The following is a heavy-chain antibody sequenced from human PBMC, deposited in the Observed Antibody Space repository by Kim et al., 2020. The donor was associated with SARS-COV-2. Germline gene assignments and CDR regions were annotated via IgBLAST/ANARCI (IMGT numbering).Heavy chain of an antibody. V-gene: IGHV1-24*01. D-gene: IGHD3-9*01. J-gene: IGHJ4*02. Sequence: ASVKVSCKVSGYTLTELSMQWVRQAPGKGLEWMGGFDPEDGETIYAQKFQGRVTMTEDTSTDTAYMELSSLRSEDTAVYYCATASNYDILTGYSHPPDYWGQGTLVTFSS. CDR1: GYTLTELS. CDR3: ATASNYDILTGYSHPPDY. CDR2: FDPEDGET.